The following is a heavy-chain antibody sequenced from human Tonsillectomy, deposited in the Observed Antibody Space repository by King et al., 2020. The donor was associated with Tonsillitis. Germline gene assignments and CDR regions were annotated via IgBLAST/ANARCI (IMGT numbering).Heavy chain of an antibody. V-gene: IGHV3-7*03. CDR2: IKQEGREK. CDR1: GFTFRSYW. J-gene: IGHJ6*03. D-gene: IGHD1-26*01. CDR3: ARVAGSYSNYMGV. Sequence: VQLVESGGGLVQPGGSLRLSCEGSGFTFRSYWVSWVRQAPGKGLEWVGNIKQEGREKNYVGSVKGRFTNSRENAKDSLYLQMNSLRAEDTAVYYCARVAGSYSNYMGVWGKGTTVTVSS.